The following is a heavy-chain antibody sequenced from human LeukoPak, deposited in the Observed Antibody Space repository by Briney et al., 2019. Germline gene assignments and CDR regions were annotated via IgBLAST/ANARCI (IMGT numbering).Heavy chain of an antibody. D-gene: IGHD6-13*01. Sequence: SETLSLTCTVSGGSISSSSYYWGWIRQPPGKGLEWIGSNYYSGSTYYNPSLKSRVTISVDTSKNQFSLKLSSVTAADTAVYYCARPTQQLAPFDYWGQGTLVTVSS. CDR3: ARPTQQLAPFDY. J-gene: IGHJ4*02. V-gene: IGHV4-39*01. CDR1: GGSISSSSYY. CDR2: NYYSGST.